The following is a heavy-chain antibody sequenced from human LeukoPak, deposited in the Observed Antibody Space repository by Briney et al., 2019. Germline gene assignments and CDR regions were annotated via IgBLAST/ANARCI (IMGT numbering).Heavy chain of an antibody. CDR2: INHRGST. Sequence: KPSETLSLTCAVYGGSFSGYYWSWIRQPPGKGLEWIGEINHRGSTNYNPSLKSRVTISVDTSKNQFSLKLSSVTAADTAVYYCARVGYVVVPAAIGVWGQGTLVTVSS. CDR3: ARVGYVVVPAAIGV. D-gene: IGHD2-2*01. J-gene: IGHJ4*02. V-gene: IGHV4-34*01. CDR1: GGSFSGYY.